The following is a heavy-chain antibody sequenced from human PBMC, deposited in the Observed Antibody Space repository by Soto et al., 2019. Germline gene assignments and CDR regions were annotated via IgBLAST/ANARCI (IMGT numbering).Heavy chain of an antibody. V-gene: IGHV4-59*08. CDR2: IYYSGST. CDR3: ARRPPGGELDY. Sequence: SETLSLTCTVSGGSISSYYWNWIRQPPGKGLEWIGYIYYSGSTNSNPSLKSRVTISLDTSKNQFSLKLSSVTAADTAVYYCARRPPGGELDYWGQGTLVTVSS. D-gene: IGHD2-21*01. CDR1: GGSISSYY. J-gene: IGHJ4*02.